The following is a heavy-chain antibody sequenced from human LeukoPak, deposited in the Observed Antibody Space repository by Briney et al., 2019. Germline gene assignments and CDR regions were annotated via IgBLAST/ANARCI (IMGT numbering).Heavy chain of an antibody. V-gene: IGHV3-48*03. CDR2: ISSSGSTI. CDR3: AREYCSSTSCYPMGY. CDR1: GFTFSSYE. J-gene: IGHJ4*02. D-gene: IGHD2-2*01. Sequence: GGSLRLSCAVSGFTFSSYEMNWVRQAPGKGLEWVSYISSSGSTIYYADSVKGRFTISRDNAKNSLYLQMNSLRAEDTAVYYCAREYCSSTSCYPMGYWGQGTLVTVSS.